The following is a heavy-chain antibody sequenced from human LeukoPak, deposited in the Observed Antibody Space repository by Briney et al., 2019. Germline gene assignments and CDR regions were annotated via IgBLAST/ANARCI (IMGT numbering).Heavy chain of an antibody. J-gene: IGHJ4*02. CDR3: ARDRHNTYYYDSSGYKY. CDR1: GYTFTSYS. V-gene: IGHV1-18*01. Sequence: ASVKVSCKASGYTFTSYSISWVRQAPGQGLEWMGWISADNGNTNYAQNLQGRVTMTTDTSTSTAYMELRSLRSDDTAVFYCARDRHNTYYYDSSGYKYWGQGTLVTVSS. CDR2: ISADNGNT. D-gene: IGHD3-22*01.